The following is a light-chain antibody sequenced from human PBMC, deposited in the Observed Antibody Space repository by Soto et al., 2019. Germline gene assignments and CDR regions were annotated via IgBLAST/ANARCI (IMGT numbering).Light chain of an antibody. Sequence: DIQMTQSPSSLSASVTDKVTITCRASQSISTYLNWYQQKPGQAPQLLIYSASNLQSGVPSRFSGSGSGPEFTLTISSLQPEDFAAYYCQQSYTTPVTFGQGTRLEIK. V-gene: IGKV1-39*01. CDR1: QSISTY. CDR3: QQSYTTPVT. J-gene: IGKJ5*01. CDR2: SAS.